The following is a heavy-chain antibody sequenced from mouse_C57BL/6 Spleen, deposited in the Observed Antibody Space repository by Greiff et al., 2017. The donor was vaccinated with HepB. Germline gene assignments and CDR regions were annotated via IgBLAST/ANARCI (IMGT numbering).Heavy chain of an antibody. CDR2: IHPNSGGT. Sequence: VQLQQPGAELVKPGASVKLSCKASGYTFTSYWMHWVKQRPGRGLEWIGRIHPNSGGTKYNEKFKSKATLTVDKPSSTAYMQLSSLTSEDSAVYYCAREDSNYWFAYWGQGTLVTVSA. CDR3: AREDSNYWFAY. D-gene: IGHD2-5*01. V-gene: IGHV1-72*01. J-gene: IGHJ3*01. CDR1: GYTFTSYW.